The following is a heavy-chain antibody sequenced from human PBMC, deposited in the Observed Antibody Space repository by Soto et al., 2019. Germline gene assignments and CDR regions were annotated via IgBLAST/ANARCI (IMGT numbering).Heavy chain of an antibody. CDR1: GGTFSDYA. CDR3: ARELIQLLFVKSSFNGMDV. J-gene: IGHJ6*02. D-gene: IGHD4-4*01. V-gene: IGHV1-69*06. CDR2: IVPRFGSP. Sequence: QVQLVQSGAEMRKPGSSLRVSCKASGGTFSDYAFSWVRQAPGQGLEWMGGIVPRFGSPNYAQEFGGRVTITADTSTSTVYMALSSARLAHTSFYVCARELIQLLFVKSSFNGMDVRCQG.